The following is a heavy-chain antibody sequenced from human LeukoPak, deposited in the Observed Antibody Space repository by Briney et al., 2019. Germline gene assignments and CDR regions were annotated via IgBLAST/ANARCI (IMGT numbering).Heavy chain of an antibody. D-gene: IGHD3-22*01. CDR2: MNPNSGNT. V-gene: IGHV1-8*01. J-gene: IGHJ4*02. Sequence: ASVKVSCKASGYTFTSYYINWVRQATGQALEWMGWMNPNSGNTGYAQKFQRRVTMTRNTSMSTVYMELRSLSSEDTAVYYCARGIYDSSGYYDYWGQGTLVTVSS. CDR1: GYTFTSYY. CDR3: ARGIYDSSGYYDY.